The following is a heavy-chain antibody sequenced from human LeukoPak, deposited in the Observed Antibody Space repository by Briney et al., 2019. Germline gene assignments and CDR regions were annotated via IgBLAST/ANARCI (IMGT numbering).Heavy chain of an antibody. D-gene: IGHD6-13*01. CDR2: IKQDGSEK. V-gene: IGHV3-7*01. CDR3: AREIAAAGTALDY. J-gene: IGHJ4*02. Sequence: GGSLRLSCAASGFTFSSYWMSWARQAPGKGLEWVANIKQDGSEKYYVDSVKGRSTISRDNAKNSLYLQMNSLRAEDTAVYYCAREIAAAGTALDYWGQGTLVTVSS. CDR1: GFTFSSYW.